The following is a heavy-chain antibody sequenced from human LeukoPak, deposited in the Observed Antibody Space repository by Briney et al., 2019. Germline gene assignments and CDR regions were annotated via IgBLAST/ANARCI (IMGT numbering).Heavy chain of an antibody. CDR2: IYHSGST. J-gene: IGHJ2*01. CDR3: ARVPSGWYFDL. Sequence: PSQTLSLTCAVSGGSISSGGYSWSWLRQPPGKGLEWIGYIYHSGSTYYNPSLKSRVTISVDRSKNQFSLKLSSVTAADTAVYYCARVPSGWYFDLWGRGALVTVSS. V-gene: IGHV4-30-2*01. CDR1: GGSISSGGYS. D-gene: IGHD1-1*01.